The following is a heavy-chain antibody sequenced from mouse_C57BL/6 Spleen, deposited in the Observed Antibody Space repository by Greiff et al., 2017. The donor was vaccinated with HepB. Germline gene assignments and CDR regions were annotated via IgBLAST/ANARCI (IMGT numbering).Heavy chain of an antibody. Sequence: QLQQSGPELVKPGASVKISCKASGYAFSSSWMNWVKQRPGKGLEWIGRIYPGDGDTNYNGKFKGKATLTADKSSSTAYMQLSSLTSEDSAVYFCARSNSSGYWAMDYWGQGTSVTVSS. CDR3: ARSNSSGYWAMDY. D-gene: IGHD3-2*02. CDR1: GYAFSSSW. CDR2: IYPGDGDT. V-gene: IGHV1-82*01. J-gene: IGHJ4*01.